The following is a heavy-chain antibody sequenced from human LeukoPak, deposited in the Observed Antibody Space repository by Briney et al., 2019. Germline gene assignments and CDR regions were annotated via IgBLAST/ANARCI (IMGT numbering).Heavy chain of an antibody. J-gene: IGHJ6*03. CDR2: IRYDGSNK. V-gene: IGHV3-30*02. D-gene: IGHD3-10*01. CDR1: GFTFSSYW. CDR3: AKGPMVRGVIIIHYYMDV. Sequence: GGSLRLSCAASGFTFSSYWMSWVRQAPGKGLEWVAFIRYDGSNKYYADSVKGRFTISRDNSKNTLYLQMNSLRAEDTAVYYCAKGPMVRGVIIIHYYMDVWGKGTTVTISS.